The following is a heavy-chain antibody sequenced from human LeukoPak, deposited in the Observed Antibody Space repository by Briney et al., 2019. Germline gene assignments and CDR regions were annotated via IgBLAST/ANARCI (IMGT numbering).Heavy chain of an antibody. V-gene: IGHV1-2*04. CDR3: ARGGITGTTRGPTRLNDAFDI. Sequence: ASVKVSCTASGYTFTGYYMHWVRQAPGQGLEWMGWINPNSGGTNYAQKFQGWVTMTRDTSISTAYMELSRLRSDDTAVYYCARGGITGTTRGPTRLNDAFDIWGQGTLVTVSS. CDR2: INPNSGGT. CDR1: GYTFTGYY. D-gene: IGHD1-20*01. J-gene: IGHJ3*02.